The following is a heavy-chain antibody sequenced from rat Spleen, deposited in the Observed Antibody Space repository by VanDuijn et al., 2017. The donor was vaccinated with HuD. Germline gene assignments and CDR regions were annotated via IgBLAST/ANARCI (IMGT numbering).Heavy chain of an antibody. CDR2: ITTTGGST. CDR3: ARGWDGTYYALYYFDY. D-gene: IGHD1-12*02. V-gene: IGHV5-31*01. CDR1: GFTFNNYW. Sequence: EVQLVESGGGLVQPGRSLKLSCVASGFTFNNYWMTWIRQAPGKGLEWVASITTTGGSTYYPDSVKGRFTISRDNAKSTLYLQMNSLRSEDTATYYCARGWDGTYYALYYFDYWGQGVMVTVSS. J-gene: IGHJ2*01.